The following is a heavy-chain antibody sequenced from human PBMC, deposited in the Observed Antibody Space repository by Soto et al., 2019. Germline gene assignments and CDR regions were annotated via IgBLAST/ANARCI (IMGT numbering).Heavy chain of an antibody. Sequence: SETLSLTCAVYGWSFSVYCCCWIRQPPGKGLEWIGEINHSGSTNYNPSLKSRVTISVDTSKNQFSLKLSSVTAADTAVYYCARASKLGGVIVRTNDAFESWGQGTMVTVS. CDR1: GWSFSVYC. J-gene: IGHJ3*02. CDR2: INHSGST. CDR3: ARASKLGGVIVRTNDAFES. D-gene: IGHD3-16*02. V-gene: IGHV4-34*01.